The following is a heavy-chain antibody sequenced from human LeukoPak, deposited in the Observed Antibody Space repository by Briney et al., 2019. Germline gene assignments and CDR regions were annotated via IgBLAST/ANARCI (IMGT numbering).Heavy chain of an antibody. CDR1: GYDFNFYD. V-gene: IGHV1-8*03. CDR3: VRVADGYSSGWFDS. CDR2: MNPKRGDT. J-gene: IGHJ5*01. Sequence: GASVKLSCKASGYDFNFYDINWVRQAPGKGLEWMGWMNPKRGDTGYAQSFQGRLTITRDMSTSTSYMELNRLTSEDTAVYYCVRVADGYSSGWFDSWGQGTLVTVSS. D-gene: IGHD6-25*01.